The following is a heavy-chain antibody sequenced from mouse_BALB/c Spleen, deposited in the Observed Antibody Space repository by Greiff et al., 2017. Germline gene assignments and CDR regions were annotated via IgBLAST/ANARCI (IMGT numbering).Heavy chain of an antibody. V-gene: IGHV14-3*02. CDR1: GFNIKDTY. J-gene: IGHJ4*01. D-gene: IGHD2-4*01. CDR2: IDPANGNT. CDR3: ARSGITTRGPIGMDY. Sequence: EVKLQESGAELVKPGASVKLSCTASGFNIKDTYMHWVKQRPEQGLEWIGRIDPANGNTKYDPKFQGKATITADTSSNTAYLQLSSLTSEDTAVYYCARSGITTRGPIGMDYWGQGTSVTVSS.